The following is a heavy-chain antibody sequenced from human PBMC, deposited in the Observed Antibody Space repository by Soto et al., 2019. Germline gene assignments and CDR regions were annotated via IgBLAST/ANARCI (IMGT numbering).Heavy chain of an antibody. CDR1: GGSIRSSSYY. V-gene: IGHV4-39*01. J-gene: IGHJ5*02. CDR2: IYYSGST. CDR3: ATHVEGYCSGGSCYSGPNWFDP. Sequence: SETLSLTCTVSGGSIRSSSYYWGWIRQPPGKGLEWIGSIYYSGSTYYNPSLKSRVTISVDTSKNQFSLKLSSVTAADTAVYYCATHVEGYCSGGSCYSGPNWFDPWGQGTLVTVSS. D-gene: IGHD2-15*01.